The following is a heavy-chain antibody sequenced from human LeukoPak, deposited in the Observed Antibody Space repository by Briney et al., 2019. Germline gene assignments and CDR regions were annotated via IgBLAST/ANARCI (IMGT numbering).Heavy chain of an antibody. Sequence: PGGSLRLSCAASGFTVSSNYRSWVGQAPGKGLEWVSVIYSGGSTYYADSVKGRFTISRDNSKNTLYLQMNSLRAEDTAVYYCASLGDYYDSSGYYYWGQGTLVTVSS. V-gene: IGHV3-53*01. D-gene: IGHD3-22*01. CDR1: GFTVSSNY. CDR2: IYSGGST. J-gene: IGHJ4*02. CDR3: ASLGDYYDSSGYYY.